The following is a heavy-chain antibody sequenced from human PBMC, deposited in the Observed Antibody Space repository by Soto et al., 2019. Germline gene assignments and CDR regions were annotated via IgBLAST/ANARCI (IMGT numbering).Heavy chain of an antibody. CDR1: GGSFSGYY. CDR3: AASHDYGDYSIDY. V-gene: IGHV4-34*01. J-gene: IGHJ4*02. D-gene: IGHD4-17*01. Sequence: SETLSLTCAVYGGSFSGYYWSWIRQPPGKGLEWIGEINHSGSTNYNPSLKSRVTISVDTSKNQFSLKLSSVTAADTAVYYCAASHDYGDYSIDYWGQGTLVTVSS. CDR2: INHSGST.